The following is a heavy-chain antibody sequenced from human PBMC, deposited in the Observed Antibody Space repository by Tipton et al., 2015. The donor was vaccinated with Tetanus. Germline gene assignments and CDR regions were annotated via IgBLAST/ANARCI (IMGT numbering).Heavy chain of an antibody. CDR1: GFIFSSYG. Sequence: SLRLSCATSGFIFSSYGIHWVRQAPGKGLEWVAVSWYDGTDQYYADSVKGRFTRSRDNSKNTLYLKMNSLRVGDTALYYCARGADCRGGSCFSGDFDKWGQGTQVTVSS. CDR3: ARGADCRGGSCFSGDFDK. V-gene: IGHV3-33*01. D-gene: IGHD2-15*01. CDR2: SWYDGTDQ. J-gene: IGHJ4*02.